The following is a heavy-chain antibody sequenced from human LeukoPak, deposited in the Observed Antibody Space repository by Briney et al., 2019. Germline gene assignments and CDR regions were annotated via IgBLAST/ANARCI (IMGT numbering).Heavy chain of an antibody. Sequence: PGGSLRLSCAASGFTFSTYGMNWVRQAPGKELEWVSSISDTGSDTYYADSVKGRFTISRDNSKNTLFLHMNSLRVEDTAIYYCAKRVPYSSSSVYFDAWGQGALVTVSS. V-gene: IGHV3-23*01. J-gene: IGHJ4*02. CDR2: ISDTGSDT. CDR3: AKRVPYSSSSVYFDA. CDR1: GFTFSTYG. D-gene: IGHD6-6*01.